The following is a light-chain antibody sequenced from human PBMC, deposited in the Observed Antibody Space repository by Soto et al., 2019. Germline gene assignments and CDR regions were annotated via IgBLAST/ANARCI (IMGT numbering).Light chain of an antibody. J-gene: IGLJ1*01. CDR2: GNS. CDR3: QSYDSSLSAYV. V-gene: IGLV1-40*01. CDR1: SSNIGAGYD. Sequence: QSVLTQPPSVSGAPGQRVTISCTGSSSNIGAGYDVHWYQQFPGTAPKLLIFGNSNRPSGVPDRFSGSKSGTSASLAITGLQAKDEADYYCQSYDSSLSAYVFGIGTKVTAL.